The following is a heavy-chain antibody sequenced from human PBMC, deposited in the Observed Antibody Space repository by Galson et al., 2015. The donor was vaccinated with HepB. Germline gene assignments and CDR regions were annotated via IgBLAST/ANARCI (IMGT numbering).Heavy chain of an antibody. CDR2: IGGSGGSTYYADIGGSGGST. J-gene: IGHJ4*02. CDR3: ALSGSHTVI. CDR1: GFTFSSFA. D-gene: IGHD5-12*01. V-gene: IGHV3-23*01. Sequence: SLRLSCAASGFTFSSFALSWVRQAPGKGLEWVSGIGGSGGSTYYADIGGSGGSTYYADPVKGRFTISRDNSKNTLYLQMNSLGAEDTAVYYCALSGSHTVIWGQGSLVTVSS.